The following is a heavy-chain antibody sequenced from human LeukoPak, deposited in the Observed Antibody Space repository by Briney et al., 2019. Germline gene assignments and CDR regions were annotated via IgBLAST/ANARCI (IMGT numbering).Heavy chain of an antibody. V-gene: IGHV3-21*01. D-gene: IGHD6-13*01. CDR1: GFTFSSYS. Sequence: PGGSLRLSCAASGFTFSSYSMNWVRQAPGKGLEWVSSISSSSSYIYYADSVKGRFTISRDNAKNSLYLQMNSLRAEDTAVYYCAREWISSWYENYGMDVWGQGTTVTVSS. CDR3: AREWISSWYENYGMDV. J-gene: IGHJ6*02. CDR2: ISSSSSYI.